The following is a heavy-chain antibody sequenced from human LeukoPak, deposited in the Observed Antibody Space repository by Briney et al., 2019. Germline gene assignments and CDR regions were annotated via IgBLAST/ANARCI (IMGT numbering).Heavy chain of an antibody. D-gene: IGHD3-9*01. CDR2: ISSSSSYT. J-gene: IGHJ3*02. V-gene: IGHV3-11*06. Sequence: GGSLRLSCAASGFTFSDYYMSWIRQAPGKGLEWVSYISSSSSYTNHADSVKGRFTISRDNAKNSLYLQMNSLRAEDTAVYYCARDKGRYFDWLLPHDAFDIWGQGTMVTVSS. CDR1: GFTFSDYY. CDR3: ARDKGRYFDWLLPHDAFDI.